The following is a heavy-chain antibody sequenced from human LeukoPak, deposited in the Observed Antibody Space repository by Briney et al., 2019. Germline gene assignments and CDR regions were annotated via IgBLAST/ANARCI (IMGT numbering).Heavy chain of an antibody. CDR1: GFTFSSYS. J-gene: IGHJ4*02. V-gene: IGHV3-7*01. CDR2: IKQDGSEK. Sequence: PGGSLRLSCAASGFTFSSYSMNWVRQAPGKGLEWVANIKQDGSEKYYVDSVKGRFTISRDNAKNSLYLQMNSLRAEDTAVYYCARGTDIVVVVAATTSYYFDYWGQGTLVTVSS. CDR3: ARGTDIVVVVAATTSYYFDY. D-gene: IGHD2-15*01.